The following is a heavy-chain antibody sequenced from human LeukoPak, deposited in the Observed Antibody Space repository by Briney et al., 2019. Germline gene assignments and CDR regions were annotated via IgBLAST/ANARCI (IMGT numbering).Heavy chain of an antibody. V-gene: IGHV1-18*01. J-gene: IGHJ4*02. Sequence: ASVKVSCKASGYTFTSYGISWVRQAPGQGLEWMGCISAYNGNTNYAQKLQGRVTMTTDTSTSTAYMELRSLRSDDTAVYYCARVDEVRWLQSPNIDYWGQGTLVTVSS. D-gene: IGHD5-24*01. CDR3: ARVDEVRWLQSPNIDY. CDR2: ISAYNGNT. CDR1: GYTFTSYG.